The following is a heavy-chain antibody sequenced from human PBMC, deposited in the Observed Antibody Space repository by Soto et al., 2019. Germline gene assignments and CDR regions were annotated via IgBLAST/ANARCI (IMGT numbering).Heavy chain of an antibody. Sequence: TSETLSLTCTVSGGSISSGGYYWSWIRQHPGKGLEWIGYIYYSGSTYYNPSLKSRVTISVDTSKNQFSLKLSSVTAADTAVYYCARDHQVSGYPQGTDYWGQGALVTVSS. CDR1: GGSISSGGYY. J-gene: IGHJ4*02. CDR2: IYYSGST. D-gene: IGHD3-22*01. V-gene: IGHV4-31*03. CDR3: ARDHQVSGYPQGTDY.